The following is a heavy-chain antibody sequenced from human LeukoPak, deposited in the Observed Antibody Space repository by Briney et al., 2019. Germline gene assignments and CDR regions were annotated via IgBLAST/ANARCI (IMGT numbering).Heavy chain of an antibody. CDR2: ISSNGGIT. CDR1: GFTLSSYA. D-gene: IGHD5-12*01. Sequence: GGSLRLSCSASGFTLSSYAMHWVRQAPGKGLEYVSGISSNGGITYYADSVKGRFTISRDNSKDTLYLQMSSLRAEDTAVYYCVKDLYSGYNLYYFDYWGQGTLVTVSS. V-gene: IGHV3-64D*06. CDR3: VKDLYSGYNLYYFDY. J-gene: IGHJ4*02.